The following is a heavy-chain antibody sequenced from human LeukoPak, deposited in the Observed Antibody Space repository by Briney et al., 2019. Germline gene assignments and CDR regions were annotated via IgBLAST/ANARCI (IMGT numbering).Heavy chain of an antibody. CDR3: AKGTGRYWTFFDY. CDR1: GFTFDDYA. CDR2: ISGNSGSI. J-gene: IGHJ4*02. Sequence: PGGSLRLSCAASGFTFDDYAMHWVRLAPGKGLEWVSGISGNSGSIDYAVSVKGRFIISRDNAKNSLYLQMNSLRPEDTALYYCAKGTGRYWTFFDYWGQGTLVIVSS. V-gene: IGHV3-9*01. D-gene: IGHD1-26*01.